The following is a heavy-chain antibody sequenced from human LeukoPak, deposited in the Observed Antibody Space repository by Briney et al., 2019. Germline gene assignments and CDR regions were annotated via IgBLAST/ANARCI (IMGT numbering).Heavy chain of an antibody. Sequence: GAAVKDCCTASGYTFTGYYMHWVRQAPGQGLEWMGWINPNSGGTNHAQKFQGRVTMTRDTSISTAYMELSRLRSDDTAVYYCARDRPLDADDYYGLYYFDYWGQGTLVTVSS. CDR2: INPNSGGT. V-gene: IGHV1-2*02. CDR3: ARDRPLDADDYYGLYYFDY. J-gene: IGHJ4*02. CDR1: GYTFTGYY. D-gene: IGHD3-10*01.